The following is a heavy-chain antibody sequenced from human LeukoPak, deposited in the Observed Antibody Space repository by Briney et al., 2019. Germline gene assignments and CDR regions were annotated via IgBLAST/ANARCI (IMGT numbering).Heavy chain of an antibody. Sequence: PSETLSLTCTVSGGSISSGNYYWSWIRQSPGTGLEWIGYIYYSGSVFYNPSLECRIIISLDTSKNQFSLKVTSLTAADSAVYYCARKTRTWSNWFDPWGQGTLVTVSS. J-gene: IGHJ5*02. CDR1: GGSISSGNYY. D-gene: IGHD1-14*01. V-gene: IGHV4-30-4*01. CDR3: ARKTRTWSNWFDP. CDR2: IYYSGSV.